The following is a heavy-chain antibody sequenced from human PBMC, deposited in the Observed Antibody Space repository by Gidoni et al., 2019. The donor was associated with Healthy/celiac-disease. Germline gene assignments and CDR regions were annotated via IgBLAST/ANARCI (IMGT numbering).Heavy chain of an antibody. J-gene: IGHJ3*02. CDR3: ARVARRLYYYGSGSYLI. CDR2: IYTSGST. D-gene: IGHD3-10*01. CDR1: GGSISSGSYY. V-gene: IGHV4-61*02. Sequence: QVQLQESGPGLVKPSQTLSLTCTVSGGSISSGSYYWSWIRQPAGKGLEWIGRIYTSGSTNYNPSLKSRVTMSVDTSKNQFSLKLSSVTAADTAVYYCARVARRLYYYGSGSYLIWGQGTMVTVSS.